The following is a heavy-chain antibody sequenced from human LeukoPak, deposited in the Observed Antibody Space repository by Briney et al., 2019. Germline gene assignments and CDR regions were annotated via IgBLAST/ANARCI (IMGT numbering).Heavy chain of an antibody. CDR1: GFTFSSYA. D-gene: IGHD4-17*01. V-gene: IGHV3-23*01. CDR2: ISGSGGST. J-gene: IGHJ4*02. Sequence: GGSLRLSCAASGFTFSSYAMSWVRQAPGKGLEWVSAISGSGGSTYYADSVKGRFTISRDNSKNTLYLQMNSLRAEDTAVYYCARTSDDYGDYELNYWGQGTLVTVSS. CDR3: ARTSDDYGDYELNY.